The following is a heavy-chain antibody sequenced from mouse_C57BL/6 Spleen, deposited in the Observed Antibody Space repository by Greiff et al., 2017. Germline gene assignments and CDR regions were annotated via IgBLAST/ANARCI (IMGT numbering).Heavy chain of an antibody. Sequence: QVQLQQSGAELARPGASVKLSCKASGYTFTSYGISWVKQRTGQGLEWIGEIYPRSGNTYYNEKFKGKATLTADKSSRTAYMELRSLTSEDSAVYFCARENYYGSSHWYFDVWGTGTTVTVSS. V-gene: IGHV1-81*01. J-gene: IGHJ1*03. CDR1: GYTFTSYG. D-gene: IGHD1-1*01. CDR2: IYPRSGNT. CDR3: ARENYYGSSHWYFDV.